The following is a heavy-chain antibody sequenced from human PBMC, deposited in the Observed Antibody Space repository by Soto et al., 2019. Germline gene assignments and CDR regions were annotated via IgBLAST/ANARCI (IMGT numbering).Heavy chain of an antibody. CDR1: GFTFSSYW. CDR2: INSDGSST. D-gene: IGHD4-17*01. V-gene: IGHV3-74*01. Sequence: PGGSLRLSCAASGFTFSSYWMHWVRQAPGKGLVWVSRINSDGSSTSYADSVKGRFTISRDNAKNTLYLQMNSLRAEDTAVYYCATWNSGYDFPNDYGDAYFDYWGQGTLVTV. J-gene: IGHJ4*01. CDR3: ATWNSGYDFPNDYGDAYFDY.